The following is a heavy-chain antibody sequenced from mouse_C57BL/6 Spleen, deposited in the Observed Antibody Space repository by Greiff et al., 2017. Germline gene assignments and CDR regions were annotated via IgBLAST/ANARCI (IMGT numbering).Heavy chain of an antibody. D-gene: IGHD2-3*01. V-gene: IGHV1-64*01. CDR1: GYTFTSYW. CDR3: ARGYDGYYGYFDV. Sequence: QVQLQQPGAELVKPGASVKLSCKASGYTFTSYWMHWVKQRPGQGLEWIGMIHPNSGSTNYNEKFKSKATLTVDKSSSTAYMPLSSLTSEDSAVYYCARGYDGYYGYFDVWGTGTTVTVST. CDR2: IHPNSGST. J-gene: IGHJ1*03.